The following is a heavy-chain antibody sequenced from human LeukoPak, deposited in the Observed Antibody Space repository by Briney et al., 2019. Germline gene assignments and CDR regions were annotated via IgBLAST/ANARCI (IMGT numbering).Heavy chain of an antibody. CDR3: IPANRGPSPLSDY. J-gene: IGHJ4*02. V-gene: IGHV3-11*04. CDR1: GFTFSDYY. Sequence: GGSLRLSCEASGFTFSDYYMSWIRQTPGKGLEWVSYISNTGNTIYDADSVKGRFTISRDNAKNSLYLQMNSLRAEDTAVYYCIPANRGPSPLSDYWGQGTLVTVSS. D-gene: IGHD2/OR15-2a*01. CDR2: ISNTGNTI.